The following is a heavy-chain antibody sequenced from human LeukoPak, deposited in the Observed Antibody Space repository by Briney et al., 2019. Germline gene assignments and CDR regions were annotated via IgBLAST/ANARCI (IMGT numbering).Heavy chain of an antibody. CDR3: AKEKSIVVPAATIDY. V-gene: IGHV3-11*01. J-gene: IGHJ4*02. Sequence: GGSLRLSCAASGFTFSDYYMSWIRQAPGKGLEWVSYISSSGSTIYYADSVKGRFTISRDNAKNSLYLQMNSLRAEDTAVYYCAKEKSIVVPAATIDYWGQGTLVTVSS. D-gene: IGHD2-2*01. CDR1: GFTFSDYY. CDR2: ISSSGSTI.